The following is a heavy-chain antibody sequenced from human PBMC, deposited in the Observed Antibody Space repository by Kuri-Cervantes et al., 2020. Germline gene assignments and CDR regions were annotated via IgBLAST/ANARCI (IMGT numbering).Heavy chain of an antibody. V-gene: IGHV4-30-2*02. CDR3: ASSGSSTFDY. J-gene: IGHJ4*02. CDR1: GGSISSGGYS. D-gene: IGHD3-10*01. Sequence: SETLSLTCAVSGGSISSGGYSWSWIRQPPGKGLEWIGYIYHSGSTYYNPFLKSRVTISVDTSKNQFSLKLSSVTAADTAVYYCASSGSSTFDYWGQGTLVTVSS. CDR2: IYHSGST.